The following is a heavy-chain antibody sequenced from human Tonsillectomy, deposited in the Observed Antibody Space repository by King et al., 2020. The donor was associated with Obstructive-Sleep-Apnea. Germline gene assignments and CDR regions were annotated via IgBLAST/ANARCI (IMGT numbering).Heavy chain of an antibody. CDR2: IISGGKQ. J-gene: IGHJ4*02. Sequence: VQLVESGGGLVQPGGSLKLSCVTSGFTFSSYAMSWVRQAPGQGLDWVSSIISGGKQYYADSGKGRFTISPDNSKNTLYLQMNSLRAEDTAVYYCAKDIGTTVIRDYWGQGTLVTVSS. D-gene: IGHD4-17*01. CDR3: AKDIGTTVIRDY. V-gene: IGHV3-23*04. CDR1: GFTFSSYA.